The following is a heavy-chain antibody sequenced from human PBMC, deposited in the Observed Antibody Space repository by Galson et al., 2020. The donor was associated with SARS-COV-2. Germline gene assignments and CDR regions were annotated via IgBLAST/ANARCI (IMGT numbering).Heavy chain of an antibody. D-gene: IGHD3-10*01. CDR3: ARAMVRGVIITSIQDYYYMDV. CDR1: GFTFSSYS. V-gene: IGHV3-21*01. Sequence: GESLKISCAASGFTFSSYSMNWVRQAPGKGLEWGSSISSSSSYIYYADSVKGRFTISRDNAKNSLYLQMNSLRAEDTAVYYCARAMVRGVIITSIQDYYYMDVWGKGTTVTVSS. CDR2: ISSSSSYI. J-gene: IGHJ6*03.